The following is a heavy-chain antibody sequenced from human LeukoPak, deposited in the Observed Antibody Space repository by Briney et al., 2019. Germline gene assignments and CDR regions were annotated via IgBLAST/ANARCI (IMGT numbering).Heavy chain of an antibody. CDR2: IIPIFGTA. D-gene: IGHD4-17*01. CDR1: GYTFTSCG. J-gene: IGHJ5*02. V-gene: IGHV1-69*13. CDR3: ARLASTVTTWFDP. Sequence: SVKVSCKASGYTFTSCGISWVRQAPGQGLEWMGGIIPIFGTANYAQKFQGRVTITADESTSTAYMELSSLRSEDTAVYYCARLASTVTTWFDPWGQGTLVTVSS.